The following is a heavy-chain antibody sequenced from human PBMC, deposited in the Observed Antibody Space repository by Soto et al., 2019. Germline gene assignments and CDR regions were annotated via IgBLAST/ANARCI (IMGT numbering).Heavy chain of an antibody. CDR2: MNPNSGNT. Sequence: QVQLVQSGAEVKKPGASVKVSCKASGYTFTSYDITWVRQATGQGLEWMGWMNPNSGNTGYAQKFQGRDTMTRNTSMSTDCLALSSLRSEATAVYYCARPLIEAAGTLNAYWGQGTLVPVSA. CDR1: GYTFTSYD. J-gene: IGHJ1*01. V-gene: IGHV1-8*01. D-gene: IGHD6-13*01. CDR3: ARPLIEAAGTLNAY.